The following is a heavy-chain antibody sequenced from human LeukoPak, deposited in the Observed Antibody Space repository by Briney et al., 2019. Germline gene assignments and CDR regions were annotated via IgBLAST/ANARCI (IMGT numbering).Heavy chain of an antibody. J-gene: IGHJ5*02. CDR1: GGSISSGGYS. D-gene: IGHD4-17*01. V-gene: IGHV4-30-2*01. CDR3: ARADGDYPNWFDP. CDR2: IYHSGST. Sequence: SQTLSLTCAVSGGSISSGGYSWSWIRQPPGKGLEWIGYIYHSGSTYYNPSLKSRVTISVDRSKNQFSLKLSSVTAADTAVYYCARADGDYPNWFDPWGQGTLVTVS.